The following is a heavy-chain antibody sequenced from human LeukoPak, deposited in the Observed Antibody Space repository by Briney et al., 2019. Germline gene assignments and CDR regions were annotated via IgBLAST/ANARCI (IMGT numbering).Heavy chain of an antibody. CDR1: GFTFSNYA. J-gene: IGHJ6*03. Sequence: GGSLRLSCAASGFTFSNYAMHWVRQAPGKGLEWVAVISYDGSNKYYADSVKGRFTISRDNSKNTLYLQMNSLRAEDTAVYYCARSLATSYYYMDVGGKGTTVTVSS. CDR2: ISYDGSNK. D-gene: IGHD5-12*01. V-gene: IGHV3-30*04. CDR3: ARSLATSYYYMDV.